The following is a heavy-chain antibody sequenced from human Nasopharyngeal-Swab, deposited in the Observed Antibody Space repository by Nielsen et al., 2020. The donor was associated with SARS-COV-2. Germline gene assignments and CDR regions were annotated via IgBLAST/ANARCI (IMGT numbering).Heavy chain of an antibody. D-gene: IGHD4-23*01. CDR2: ISYDGSNK. V-gene: IGHV3-30-3*01. J-gene: IGHJ3*02. Sequence: GGSLRLSCAASGFTFSSYAMHWVRQAPGKGLEWVAVISYDGSNKYYADSVKGRFTISRDNSKNTLYLQMNSLRAEDTAVYYCARDYDDYGGTADAFDIWGQGTMVTVSS. CDR1: GFTFSSYA. CDR3: ARDYDDYGGTADAFDI.